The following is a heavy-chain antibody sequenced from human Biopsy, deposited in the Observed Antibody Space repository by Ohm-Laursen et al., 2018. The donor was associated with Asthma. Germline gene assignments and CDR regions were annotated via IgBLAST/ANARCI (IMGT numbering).Heavy chain of an antibody. D-gene: IGHD1-1*01. V-gene: IGHV3-30-3*01. CDR3: VRDGTDDAFDI. J-gene: IGHJ3*02. CDR1: RFTYE. Sequence: SLRLSCAATRFTYEMHWVRRAPGKGLEWVAVISYDGSSVYYADSVKGRFTISRDNSKNTLDLQMNSLREEDTAVYYCVRDGTDDAFDIWGQGTVVSVSS. CDR2: ISYDGSSV.